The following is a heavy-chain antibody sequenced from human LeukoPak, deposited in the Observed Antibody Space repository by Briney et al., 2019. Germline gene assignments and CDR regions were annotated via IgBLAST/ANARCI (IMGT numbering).Heavy chain of an antibody. D-gene: IGHD6-19*01. Sequence: ASVKVSCKASGYTFTGYYMHWVRQAPGQGLEWMGWINPNSGGTNYAQKFQGRVTMTRDTSISTAYMELSRLRSDDTAVYYCARADSSDEYYFDYWGQGTPVTVSS. CDR3: ARADSSDEYYFDY. J-gene: IGHJ4*02. CDR1: GYTFTGYY. CDR2: INPNSGGT. V-gene: IGHV1-2*02.